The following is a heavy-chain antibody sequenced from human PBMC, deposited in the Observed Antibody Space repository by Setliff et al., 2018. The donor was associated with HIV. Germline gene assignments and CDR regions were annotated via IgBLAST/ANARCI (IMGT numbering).Heavy chain of an antibody. J-gene: IGHJ3*01. CDR2: IYPGDSHT. Sequence: GESLKISCRGSGHSFTSYWIGWVRQMPGKGLEWMGIIYPGDSHTRCSPSFQGRVTISADKSISTAYVQWSSLEASDTAMYYCTSPGYCSSPSCMNVFDFWGQGTMVTVSS. D-gene: IGHD2-2*01. V-gene: IGHV5-51*01. CDR3: TSPGYCSSPSCMNVFDF. CDR1: GHSFTSYW.